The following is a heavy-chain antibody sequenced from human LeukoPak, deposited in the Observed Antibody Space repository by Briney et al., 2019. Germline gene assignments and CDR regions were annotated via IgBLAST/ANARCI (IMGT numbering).Heavy chain of an antibody. CDR3: ARGGGSSGWYDY. Sequence: SVKVSCKASGGSFSSYAISWVRRAPGQGLEWMGRIIPVLGIPDYAQKFQGRVTITADKSTSTAYMELSSLRSEDTAVYCCARGGGSSGWYDYWGQGTLVTVSS. V-gene: IGHV1-69*04. CDR2: IIPVLGIP. CDR1: GGSFSSYA. J-gene: IGHJ4*02. D-gene: IGHD6-19*01.